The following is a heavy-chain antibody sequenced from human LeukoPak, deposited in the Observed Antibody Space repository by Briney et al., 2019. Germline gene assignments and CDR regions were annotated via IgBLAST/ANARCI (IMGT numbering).Heavy chain of an antibody. V-gene: IGHV3-74*01. CDR1: GFTLSNHW. J-gene: IGHJ3*02. Sequence: PGGSPRLSCAASGFTLSNHWMHWVRQAPGKGLVWVSRISGDEIWTSYADSVKGRFIISRDNAKDTLYLQMNSLRTEDTAVYYCAREYNSGPKQTDAFDIWGQGTMVTVSS. CDR3: AREYNSGPKQTDAFDI. CDR2: ISGDEIWT. D-gene: IGHD3-22*01.